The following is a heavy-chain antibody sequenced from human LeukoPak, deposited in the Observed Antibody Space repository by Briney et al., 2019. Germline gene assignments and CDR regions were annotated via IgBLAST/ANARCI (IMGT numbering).Heavy chain of an antibody. CDR2: INPNSGGT. V-gene: IGHV1-2*02. J-gene: IGHJ4*02. CDR3: AREWWGAITMVRGVIDY. D-gene: IGHD3-10*01. Sequence: ASVKASCKASGYTFTGYYMHWVRQAPGQGLEWMGWINPNSGGTNYAQKFQGRVTMTRDTSISTAYMELSRLRSDDTAVYYCAREWWGAITMVRGVIDYWGQGTLVTVSS. CDR1: GYTFTGYY.